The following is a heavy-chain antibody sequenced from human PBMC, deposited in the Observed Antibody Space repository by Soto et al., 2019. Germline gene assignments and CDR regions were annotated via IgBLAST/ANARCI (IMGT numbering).Heavy chain of an antibody. D-gene: IGHD2-21*02. V-gene: IGHV3-21*01. Sequence: TGGSLRLSCAASGFSFSTYSMNWVRQAPGKGLEWVSSISSRSDTYYADSVKGRFTISRDNAKNSVSLQMDSLRAEDAAVYYCAREETAWPLAYGLDVWGQGTTVTV. CDR1: GFSFSTYS. CDR2: ISSRSDT. CDR3: AREETAWPLAYGLDV. J-gene: IGHJ6*02.